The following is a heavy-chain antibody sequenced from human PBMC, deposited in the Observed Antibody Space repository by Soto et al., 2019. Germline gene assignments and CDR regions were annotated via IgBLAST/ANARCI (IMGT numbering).Heavy chain of an antibody. CDR3: ARDNGGSYYFPLDY. D-gene: IGHD1-26*01. J-gene: IGHJ4*02. CDR2: ISYDGSNK. Sequence: QVQLVESGGGVVQPGRSLRLSCAASGFTFSSYAMHWVRQAPGKGLEWVAVISYDGSNKYYAGSVKGRFTISRDNSKNTLYLQMNSLRAEDTAVYYCARDNGGSYYFPLDYWGQGTLVTVSS. CDR1: GFTFSSYA. V-gene: IGHV3-30-3*01.